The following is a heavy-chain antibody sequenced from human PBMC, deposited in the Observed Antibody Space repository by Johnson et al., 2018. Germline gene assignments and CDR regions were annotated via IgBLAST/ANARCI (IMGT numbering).Heavy chain of an antibody. D-gene: IGHD2-15*01. CDR1: GLTFQTYA. V-gene: IGHV3-33*01. Sequence: QVQLVQSGGGVVQPGRSLRLSCAASGLTFQTYAMHWVRQAPGKGLEWAALIWYDGTNKYYTDSVRGRFTISRNNSRNTLYLQMNSLRAEDTAVYYCARGNSGGGVDYWGQGTLVTVSS. J-gene: IGHJ4*02. CDR2: IWYDGTNK. CDR3: ARGNSGGGVDY.